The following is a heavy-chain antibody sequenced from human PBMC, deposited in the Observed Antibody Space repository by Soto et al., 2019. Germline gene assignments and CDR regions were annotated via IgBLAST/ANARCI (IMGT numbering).Heavy chain of an antibody. D-gene: IGHD3-10*01. CDR2: IRSKAYGGTT. Sequence: GGSLRLSCTASGFTFGDYAMSWFRQAPGKGLEWVGFIRSKAYGGTTEYAASVKGRFTTSRDDSKSIAYLQMSSLKTEDTAVYYCTRDMEGAHGSGSYYYYYYYYMDVWGKGTPVTVSS. CDR1: GFTFGDYA. V-gene: IGHV3-49*03. J-gene: IGHJ6*03. CDR3: TRDMEGAHGSGSYYYYYYYYMDV.